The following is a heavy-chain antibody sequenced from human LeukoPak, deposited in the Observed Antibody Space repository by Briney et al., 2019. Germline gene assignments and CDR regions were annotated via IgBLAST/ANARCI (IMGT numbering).Heavy chain of an antibody. D-gene: IGHD6-19*01. CDR3: ARQIYTSGWYGHDAFDI. CDR2: IYYSGST. J-gene: IGHJ3*02. V-gene: IGHV4-39*01. Sequence: SETVSLTCTVSGGSLSCSSYSWGWIRQPAGKGLEWIGSIYYSGSTYYNPSLKSRLTISVDTSKNQFSLKLSSVTAADTAVYYCARQIYTSGWYGHDAFDIWGQGTIVTVSS. CDR1: GGSLSCSSYS.